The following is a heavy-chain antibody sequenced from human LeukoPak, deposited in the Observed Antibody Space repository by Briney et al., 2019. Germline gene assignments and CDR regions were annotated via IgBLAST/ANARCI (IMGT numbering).Heavy chain of an antibody. CDR1: GDSISGSNW. CDR3: ARDGLGYCSGGSCYEYYGMDV. D-gene: IGHD2-15*01. CDR2: IHYSGSP. V-gene: IGHV4-31*11. J-gene: IGHJ6*02. Sequence: SETLSLTCDVSGDSISGSNWWSWIRQHPGKGLEWIAYIHYSGSPYYNPSLKSRVTISVDTSKKQFSLKLSSVTAADTAVYYCARDGLGYCSGGSCYEYYGMDVWGQGTTVTVSS.